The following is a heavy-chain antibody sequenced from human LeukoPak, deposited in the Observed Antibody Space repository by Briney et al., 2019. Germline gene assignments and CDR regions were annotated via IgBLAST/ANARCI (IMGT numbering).Heavy chain of an antibody. CDR2: ISSNGGST. V-gene: IGHV3-64*01. CDR1: GFTFSSYA. CDR3: AKADEYYYYYYYMDV. J-gene: IGHJ6*03. Sequence: GGSLRLSCAASGFTFSSYAMHWVRQAPGKGLEYVSAISSNGGSTYYANSVKGRFTISRDNSQNTLYLQMNSLRSEDTAVYYCAKADEYYYYYYYMDVWGKGTTVTVSS. D-gene: IGHD5-24*01.